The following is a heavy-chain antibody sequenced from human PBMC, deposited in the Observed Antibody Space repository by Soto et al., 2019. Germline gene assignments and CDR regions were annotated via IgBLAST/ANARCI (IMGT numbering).Heavy chain of an antibody. CDR2: IRGNGDRT. Sequence: EVQLLESGGGLVQPGGSLRLSCAASGFTFSNYAMRWVRQAPGKGLEWVSGIRGNGDRTLNADSVRGRFTISRDNSTNTLYLEMNSLRVDDTAVYYCAREGDHSSSWWDFDHWGQGTLVTVSS. CDR3: AREGDHSSSWWDFDH. J-gene: IGHJ4*02. CDR1: GFTFSNYA. D-gene: IGHD6-13*01. V-gene: IGHV3-23*01.